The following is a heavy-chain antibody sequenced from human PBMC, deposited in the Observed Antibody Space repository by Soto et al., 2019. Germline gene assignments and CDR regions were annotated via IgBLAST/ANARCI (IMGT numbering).Heavy chain of an antibody. CDR1: GGSISSYY. CDR3: ARGRAGWFDP. CDR2: IYYSGST. V-gene: IGHV4-59*01. D-gene: IGHD6-19*01. Sequence: TLSLTCTVSGGSISSYYWSWIRQPPGKGLEWIGYIYYSGSTNYNPSLKSRVTISVDTSKNQFSLKLSSVTAADTAVYYCARGRAGWFDPWGQGTLVTVSS. J-gene: IGHJ5*02.